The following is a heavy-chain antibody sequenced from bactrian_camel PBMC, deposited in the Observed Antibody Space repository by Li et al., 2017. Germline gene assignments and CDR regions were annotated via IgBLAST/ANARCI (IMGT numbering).Heavy chain of an antibody. J-gene: IGHJ4*01. CDR2: ITGTGRNT. Sequence: VQLVESGGALVQPGESLTLSCAASGFTFSTYAMYWVRRAPGKGFEWVSAITGTGRNTYYQQHLRDRFTISQDRDENTLILQMNSLKPDDTAVYYCAARGVFPGRAHLQALVCRSVYDYNYWGQGTQVTVS. V-gene: IGHV3S40*01. CDR3: AARGVFPGRAHLQALVCRSVYDYNY. CDR1: GFTFSTYA. D-gene: IGHD3*01.